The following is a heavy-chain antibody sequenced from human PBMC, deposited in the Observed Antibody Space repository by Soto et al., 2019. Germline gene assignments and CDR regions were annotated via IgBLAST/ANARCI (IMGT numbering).Heavy chain of an antibody. CDR2: ISGSGDST. V-gene: IGHV3-23*01. Sequence: EVQLLESGGGLIQPGGSLRLSCAASGFTFSRYAMSWVRQAPGKGLGWVSVISGSGDSTYYAASVKGRFTICRDNSKNTLYLQMNSLRAEETAVYYSAKEERGAAAVTLLSDWYFDLWGRGTLVTVSS. CDR3: AKEERGAAAVTLLSDWYFDL. D-gene: IGHD6-25*01. J-gene: IGHJ2*01. CDR1: GFTFSRYA.